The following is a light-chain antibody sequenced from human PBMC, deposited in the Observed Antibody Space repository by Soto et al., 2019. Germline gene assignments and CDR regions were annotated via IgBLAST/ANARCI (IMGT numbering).Light chain of an antibody. Sequence: EIVMTQSPDTLSVSPGEGATLSCRVSQSIRSNLAWYQQRPGQAPRLLMYGASTRADGIPARFTGSGSGTEFTLTISSLQSEDFAVYYCQHYNNWPLTFGGGTKVDIK. CDR2: GAS. CDR3: QHYNNWPLT. CDR1: QSIRSN. V-gene: IGKV3-15*01. J-gene: IGKJ4*01.